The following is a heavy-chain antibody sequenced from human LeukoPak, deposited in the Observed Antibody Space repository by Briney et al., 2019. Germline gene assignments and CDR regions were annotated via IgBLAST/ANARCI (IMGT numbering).Heavy chain of an antibody. CDR3: ARDRNTDFWSGYYTNYFDY. CDR2: IKQDGSEK. J-gene: IGHJ4*02. D-gene: IGHD3-3*01. V-gene: IGHV3-7*01. Sequence: GSLRLSCAASEFTFSDYYMTWIRQAPGKGLEWVANIKQDGSEKYYVDSVKGRFTISRDNAKNSLYLQMNSLRAEDTAVYYCARDRNTDFWSGYYTNYFDYWGQGTLVTVSS. CDR1: EFTFSDYY.